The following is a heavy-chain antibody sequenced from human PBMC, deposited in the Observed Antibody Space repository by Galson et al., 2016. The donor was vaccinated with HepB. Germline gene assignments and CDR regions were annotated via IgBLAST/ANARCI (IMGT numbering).Heavy chain of an antibody. CDR1: GDSVSSNSAA. J-gene: IGHJ6*02. D-gene: IGHD2-15*01. CDR3: ARDRIVVAAATALRGAMDV. CDR2: TYYRAKWYN. Sequence: CAISGDSVSSNSAAWNWIRQSPSRGLEWLGRTYYRAKWYNDYAISVKSRITINSDTSKNQFSLQLNSVTPEDTGMYYCARDRIVVAAATALRGAMDVWGQGTTVTGSS. V-gene: IGHV6-1*01.